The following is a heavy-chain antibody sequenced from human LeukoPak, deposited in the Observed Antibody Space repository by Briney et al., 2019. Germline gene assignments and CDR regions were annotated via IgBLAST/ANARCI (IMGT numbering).Heavy chain of an antibody. CDR1: GGSISSYY. Sequence: SETLSLTCTVSGGSISSYYWSWVRQPPGKGLGWMGYIYYSGSTSYNPSLKSRVTISVDTSNNQFSLKLSSVTAADTAVYYGARVAAGYFDYWGQGTLVTVSS. V-gene: IGHV4-59*01. D-gene: IGHD6-13*01. CDR2: IYYSGST. J-gene: IGHJ4*02. CDR3: ARVAAGYFDY.